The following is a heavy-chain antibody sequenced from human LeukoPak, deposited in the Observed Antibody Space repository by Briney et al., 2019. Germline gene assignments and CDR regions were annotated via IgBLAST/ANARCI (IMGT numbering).Heavy chain of an antibody. CDR1: GFTFSNYA. J-gene: IGHJ5*02. CDR3: ARPYCNSTSSSPAP. V-gene: IGHV3-23*01. CDR2: ISGSGGST. Sequence: PGGSLRLSCAASGFTFSNYAMSWVRQAPGKGLEWVSSISGSGGSTYYADSVKGRFTISRDNSNNTLYLQMNSLRAEDTAVYYCARPYCNSTSSSPAPWGQGTLVTVSS. D-gene: IGHD2-2*01.